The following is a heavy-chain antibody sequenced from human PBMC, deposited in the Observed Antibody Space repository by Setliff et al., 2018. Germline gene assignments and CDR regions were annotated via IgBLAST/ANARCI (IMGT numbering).Heavy chain of an antibody. V-gene: IGHV1-24*01. CDR2: FDPEDGET. CDR3: ARVSRTIVAARGFDY. Sequence: ASVKVSCKVSGYTLTELSMHWVRQAPGKGLEWMGGFDPEDGETIYAQKFQGRVTITADESTSTAYMELSSLRSEDTAAYYCARVSRTIVAARGFDYWGQGTLVTVSS. CDR1: GYTLTELS. J-gene: IGHJ4*02. D-gene: IGHD1-26*01.